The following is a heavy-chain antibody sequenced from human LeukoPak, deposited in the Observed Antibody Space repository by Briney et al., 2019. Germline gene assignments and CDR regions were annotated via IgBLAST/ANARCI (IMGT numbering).Heavy chain of an antibody. CDR2: IYTSGST. CDR3: ARELVAAYNWFDP. CDR1: GGSISGGSYY. D-gene: IGHD5-12*01. J-gene: IGHJ5*02. V-gene: IGHV4-61*02. Sequence: SETLSLTCTVSGGSISGGSYYWSWIRQPAGKGLEWIGRIYTSGSTNYNPSLKSRVTISVDTSKNQFSLKLSSVTAADTAVYYCARELVAAYNWFDPWGQGTLVTVSS.